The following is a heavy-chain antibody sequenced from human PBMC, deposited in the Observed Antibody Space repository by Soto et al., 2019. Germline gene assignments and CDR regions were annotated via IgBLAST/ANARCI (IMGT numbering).Heavy chain of an antibody. CDR2: ISRDGSIT. CDR1: GFTFSNFW. V-gene: IGHV3-74*01. CDR3: ASSLRSGWYVWRFDL. J-gene: IGHJ2*01. D-gene: IGHD6-19*01. Sequence: EVQLVESGGALVQPGGSLRLSCAASGFTFSNFWMHWFRQAPGKGLVWVSRISRDGSITSYEDAVRGRFTISRDNAKNTLTLQMNSVRAEDRAVYSCASSLRSGWYVWRFDLWGRCTRVIVST.